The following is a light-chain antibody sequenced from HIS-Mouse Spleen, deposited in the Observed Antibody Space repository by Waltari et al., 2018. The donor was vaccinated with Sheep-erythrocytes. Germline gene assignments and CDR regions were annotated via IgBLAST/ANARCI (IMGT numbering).Light chain of an antibody. CDR3: QAWDSSIVV. Sequence: SSELTQPPSVSVSPGQTASITCPGDKLGDKYACWYQQKPGQSPVLVIYQDTKRPSGIPERFSGSSSGNTATLTISGTQAMDEADYYCQAWDSSIVVFGGGTKLTVL. V-gene: IGLV3-1*01. CDR1: KLGDKY. CDR2: QDT. J-gene: IGLJ2*01.